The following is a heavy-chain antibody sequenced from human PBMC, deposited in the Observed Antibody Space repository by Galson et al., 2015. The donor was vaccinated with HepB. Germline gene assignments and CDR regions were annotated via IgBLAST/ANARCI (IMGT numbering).Heavy chain of an antibody. V-gene: IGHV1-8*01. CDR1: GYTFTSYD. CDR2: MNPNSGNT. Sequence: SVKVSCKASGYTFTSYDINWVRQATGQGLEWMGWMNPNSGNTGYAQKFQGRVTMARNTSISTAYMELSSLRSEDTAVYYCARAGDMEYQLLGGNYYYYYMDVWGKGTTVTVSS. J-gene: IGHJ6*03. CDR3: ARAGDMEYQLLGGNYYYYYMDV. D-gene: IGHD2-2*01.